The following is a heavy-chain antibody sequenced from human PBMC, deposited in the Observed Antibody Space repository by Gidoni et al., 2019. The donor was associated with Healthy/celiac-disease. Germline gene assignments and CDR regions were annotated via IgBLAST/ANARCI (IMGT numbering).Heavy chain of an antibody. Sequence: QVQLVESGGGVVQPGRSLRLSCAASGFTFRSYGMHWVRQAPGKGLEWVAVIWYDGSNKYYADSVKGRFTISRDNSKNTLYLQMNSLRAEDTAVYYCARDRAYCTNGVCYFDYWGQGTLVTVSS. CDR2: IWYDGSNK. CDR3: ARDRAYCTNGVCYFDY. J-gene: IGHJ4*02. V-gene: IGHV3-33*01. D-gene: IGHD2-8*01. CDR1: GFTFRSYG.